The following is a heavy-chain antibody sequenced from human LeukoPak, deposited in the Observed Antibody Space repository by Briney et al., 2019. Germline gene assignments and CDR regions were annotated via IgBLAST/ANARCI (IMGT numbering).Heavy chain of an antibody. CDR1: GFTFSSYA. CDR3: ARNQYYYDSSGYFALGY. V-gene: IGHV3-30-3*01. J-gene: IGHJ4*02. D-gene: IGHD3-22*01. Sequence: PSGGALRLSCAASGFTFSSYAMHWVRQAPGKGVEWVADISYDGSNKYYADSVKGRFTISRDNSKNTLYLQMNSLRAEDTAVYYCARNQYYYDSSGYFALGYWGQGTLVTVSS. CDR2: ISYDGSNK.